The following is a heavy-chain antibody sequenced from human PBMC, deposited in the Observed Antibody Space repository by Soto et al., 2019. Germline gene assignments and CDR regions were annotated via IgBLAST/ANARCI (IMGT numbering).Heavy chain of an antibody. CDR2: IYWDDDK. J-gene: IGHJ5*02. Sequence: SGPTLVNPTQTLTLTCTFSGFSLSTSGVGVGWIRQPPGKALEWLALIYWDDDKRYSPSLKSRLTITKDTSKNQVVLTMTNMDPVDTATYYCARVLGVVVPAAINWFDPWGQGTLVTVSS. V-gene: IGHV2-5*02. D-gene: IGHD2-2*01. CDR1: GFSLSTSGVG. CDR3: ARVLGVVVPAAINWFDP.